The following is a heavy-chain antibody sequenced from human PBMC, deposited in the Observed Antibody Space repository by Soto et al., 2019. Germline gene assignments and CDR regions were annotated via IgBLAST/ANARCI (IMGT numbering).Heavy chain of an antibody. CDR3: ARDGTKVLLWFGELLYGWFDP. CDR1: GFTFSSYA. V-gene: IGHV3-30-3*01. Sequence: PGGSLRLSCAASGFTFSSYAMHWVRQAPGKGLEWVAVISYDGSNKYYADSVKGRFTISRDNSKNTLYLQMNSLRAEDTAVYYCARDGTKVLLWFGELLYGWFDPWGQGTLVTVPQ. D-gene: IGHD3-10*01. CDR2: ISYDGSNK. J-gene: IGHJ5*02.